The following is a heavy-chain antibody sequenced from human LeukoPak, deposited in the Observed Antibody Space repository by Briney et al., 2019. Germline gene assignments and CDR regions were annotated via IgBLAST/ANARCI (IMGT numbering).Heavy chain of an antibody. Sequence: GGSLRLXCAASGFTVSSNYMRWVRLAPGKGLEWVSVIQSGGSTYYADSVKGRFTISRDNSKNTVYLQMNSLRAEDTAVYYCARGGAFDIWGQGTMVTVSS. CDR1: GFTVSSNY. V-gene: IGHV3-66*02. J-gene: IGHJ3*02. CDR2: IQSGGST. CDR3: ARGGAFDI. D-gene: IGHD2-15*01.